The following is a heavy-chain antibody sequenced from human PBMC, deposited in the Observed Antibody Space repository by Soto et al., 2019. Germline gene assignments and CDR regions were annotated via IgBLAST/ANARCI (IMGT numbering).Heavy chain of an antibody. CDR2: ISAHNGNT. D-gene: IGHD1-1*01. J-gene: IGHJ4*02. CDR1: GYIFTTYG. Sequence: QVHLVQSGAEVKKPGASVKVSCKGSGYIFTTYGITWVRQAPGQGLEWMGWISAHNGNTNYAQKLQDRVTVTRDTSTSTAYMELRTLGSDDTAVYSCARGRYGDYWGQGALVTVSS. CDR3: ARGRYGDY. V-gene: IGHV1-18*01.